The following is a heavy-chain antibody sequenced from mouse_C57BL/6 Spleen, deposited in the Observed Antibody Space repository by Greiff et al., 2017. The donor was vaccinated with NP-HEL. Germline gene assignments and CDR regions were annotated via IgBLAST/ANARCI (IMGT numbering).Heavy chain of an antibody. CDR1: GYTFTSYW. CDR2: IDPSDSYP. D-gene: IGHD1-1*01. CDR3: ARGRGSCSYYFDY. J-gene: IGHJ2*01. V-gene: IGHV1-69*01. Sequence: QVQLQQPGAELVMPGASVKLSCKASGYTFTSYWMHWVKQRPGQGLEWIGEIDPSDSYPNSNQKFKGKSTLTVDKSSSTAYMQLSSLTSEDSAVYYCARGRGSCSYYFDYWGQGTTLTVSS.